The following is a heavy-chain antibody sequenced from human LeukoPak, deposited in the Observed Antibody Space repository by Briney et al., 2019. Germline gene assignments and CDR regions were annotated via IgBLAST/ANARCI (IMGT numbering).Heavy chain of an antibody. CDR1: GGYICRYY. Sequence: PSETLSLICTVSGGYICRYYWSWIRQPPGKGLEWVGYIYYSGSTNYNPSLKSRVTISVDPSKNQVSLKLSSVTAADTAVYYCARDSYSSGWYSDYWGQGTLVTVSS. D-gene: IGHD6-19*01. J-gene: IGHJ4*02. V-gene: IGHV4-59*01. CDR2: IYYSGST. CDR3: ARDSYSSGWYSDY.